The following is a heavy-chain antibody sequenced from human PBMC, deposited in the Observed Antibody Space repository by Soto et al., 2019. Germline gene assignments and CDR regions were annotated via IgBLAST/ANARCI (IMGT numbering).Heavy chain of an antibody. CDR3: AKGDNLGPKTGYAFDP. Sequence: PSQTLSLTCDISVDSVSSYTASWNWNRQSPSRGLEWLGRTYFRSKWYNDYAVSVKSRIIINPDTSNNQFSLQLNSVTPEDTAVYFCAKGDNLGPKTGYAFDPWGQGIMVTVSS. CDR2: TYFRSKWYN. CDR1: VDSVSSYTAS. V-gene: IGHV6-1*01. J-gene: IGHJ5*02. D-gene: IGHD5-12*01.